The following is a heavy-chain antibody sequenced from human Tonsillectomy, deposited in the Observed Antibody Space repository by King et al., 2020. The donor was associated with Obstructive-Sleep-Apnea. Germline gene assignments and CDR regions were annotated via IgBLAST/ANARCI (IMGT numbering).Heavy chain of an antibody. D-gene: IGHD3-9*01. J-gene: IGHJ4*02. V-gene: IGHV3-23*04. CDR1: GFTFRSYA. Sequence: VQLVESGGDLVQPGGSLRLSCAASGFTFRSYAMSWVRQAAGEGLEWVSGLSGSGGITDYADSVKGPFTISRYNSKNTVYLKMNSLRAEDTAVYYCAQDSMDYDTLTGPVDYWGQGTLVTVSS. CDR3: AQDSMDYDTLTGPVDY. CDR2: LSGSGGIT.